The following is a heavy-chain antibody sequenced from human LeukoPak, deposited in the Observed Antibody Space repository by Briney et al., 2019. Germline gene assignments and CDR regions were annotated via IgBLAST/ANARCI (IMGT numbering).Heavy chain of an antibody. D-gene: IGHD3-22*01. CDR1: GGSINSYY. CDR2: IYYSGST. CDR3: ARQDGVVVITVGKYAFDI. Sequence: SETLSLTCAVSGGSINSYYWSWIRQPPGKGLEWIGYIYYSGSTNYNPSLKSRVTISVDTSKNQFSLKLSSVTAADTAVYYCARQDGVVVITVGKYAFDIWGQGTMVTVSS. J-gene: IGHJ3*02. V-gene: IGHV4-59*01.